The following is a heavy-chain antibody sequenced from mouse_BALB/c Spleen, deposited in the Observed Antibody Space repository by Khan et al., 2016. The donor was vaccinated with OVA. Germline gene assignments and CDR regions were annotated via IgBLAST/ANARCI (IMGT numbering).Heavy chain of an antibody. CDR2: INPSDGNT. D-gene: IGHD2-2*01. CDR3: TRSGYGSFAY. J-gene: IGHJ3*01. V-gene: IGHV1S81*02. CDR1: GYTFTSYY. Sequence: QVQLKESGAELVKPGASVKLSCKASGYTFTSYYMYWVKQRPGQGLEWIGEINPSDGNTNFNEKFKSKATLTVDKSSNTAYMQLSSLASEDSAVYYCTRSGYGSFAYWGQGTLGTVSA.